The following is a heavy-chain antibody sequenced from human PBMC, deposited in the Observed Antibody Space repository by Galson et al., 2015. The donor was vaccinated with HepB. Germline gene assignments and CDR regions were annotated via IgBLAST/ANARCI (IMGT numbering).Heavy chain of an antibody. J-gene: IGHJ6*02. CDR1: GFTFSDYY. D-gene: IGHD3-22*01. CDR3: ARWGGIYYDTLGGYGMDV. Sequence: SLRLSCAASGFTFSDYYMSWIRQAPGKGLEWVSYISSSSSYTNYADSVKGRFTISRDNAKNSLYLQMNSLRAEDTAVYYCARWGGIYYDTLGGYGMDVWGQGTTVTVSS. CDR2: ISSSSSYT. V-gene: IGHV3-11*06.